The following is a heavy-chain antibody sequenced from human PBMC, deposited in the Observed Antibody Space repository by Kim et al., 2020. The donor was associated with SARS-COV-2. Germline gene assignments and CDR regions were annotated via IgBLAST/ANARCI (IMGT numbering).Heavy chain of an antibody. CDR2: ISSSGSTI. D-gene: IGHD6-13*01. CDR1: GFTFSSYE. CDR3: ARDSGDIAAAGTGGRNAFDI. V-gene: IGHV3-48*03. J-gene: IGHJ3*02. Sequence: GGSLRLSCAASGFTFSSYEMNWVRQAPGKGLEWVSYISSSGSTIYYADSVKGRFTISRDNAKNSLYLQMNSLRAEDTAVYYCARDSGDIAAAGTGGRNAFDIWGQGTMVTVSS.